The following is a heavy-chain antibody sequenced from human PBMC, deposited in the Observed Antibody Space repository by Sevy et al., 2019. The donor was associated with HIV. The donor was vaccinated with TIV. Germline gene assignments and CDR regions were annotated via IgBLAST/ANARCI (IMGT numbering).Heavy chain of an antibody. J-gene: IGHJ4*02. CDR1: GYTFTGYY. CDR2: INPSSGGT. CDR3: ARSVYGSGTYLNDY. D-gene: IGHD3-10*01. V-gene: IGHV1-2*02. Sequence: ASVKVSCKASGYTFTGYYVHWVRRAPGQGLEWMGWINPSSGGTNSGQKFHGRVTMTRDTSITTAYMELNSLRSDETALYYCARSVYGSGTYLNDYWGQGTLVTVSS.